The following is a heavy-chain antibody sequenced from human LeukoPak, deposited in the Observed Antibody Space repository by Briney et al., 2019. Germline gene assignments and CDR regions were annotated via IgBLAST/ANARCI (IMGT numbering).Heavy chain of an antibody. Sequence: ASVKVSCKASGYTFTSYYMHWVRQAPGQGLEWMGIINPSGGSTSYAQKFQGRVTMTRDTSISTAYMELSRLRSDDTAVYYCARVVSGYDGDYWGQGTLVTVSS. CDR2: INPSGGST. CDR1: GYTFTSYY. CDR3: ARVVSGYDGDY. D-gene: IGHD5-12*01. V-gene: IGHV1-46*01. J-gene: IGHJ4*02.